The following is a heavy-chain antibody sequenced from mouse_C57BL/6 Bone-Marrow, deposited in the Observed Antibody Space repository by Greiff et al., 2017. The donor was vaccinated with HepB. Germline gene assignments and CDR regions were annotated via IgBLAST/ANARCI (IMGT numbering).Heavy chain of an antibody. V-gene: IGHV1-54*01. J-gene: IGHJ3*01. CDR1: GYAFTNYL. D-gene: IGHD2-5*01. CDR2: INPGSGGT. CDR3: ARHSNYVFAY. Sequence: QVQLKESGAELVRPGTSVKVSCKASGYAFTNYLIEWVKQRPGQGLEWIGVINPGSGGTNYNEKFKGKATLTADKSSSTAYMQLSSLTSEDSAVYFCARHSNYVFAYWGQGTLVTVSA.